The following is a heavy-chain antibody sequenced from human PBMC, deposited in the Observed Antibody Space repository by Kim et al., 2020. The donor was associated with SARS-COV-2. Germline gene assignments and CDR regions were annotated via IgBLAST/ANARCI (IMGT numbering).Heavy chain of an antibody. Sequence: GGSLRLSCAASGFTFSSYTMNWVRQAPGKGLEWVSSVSSSGGNTYYADSVKGRFTISRDNAKNTLYLQMNSLRDEDTAVYYCAYDLVACSGYATYVIDY. V-gene: IGHV3-23*01. J-gene: IGHJ4*01. CDR3: AYDLVACSGYATYVIDY. CDR1: GFTFSSYT. D-gene: IGHD2-15*01. CDR2: VSSSGGNT.